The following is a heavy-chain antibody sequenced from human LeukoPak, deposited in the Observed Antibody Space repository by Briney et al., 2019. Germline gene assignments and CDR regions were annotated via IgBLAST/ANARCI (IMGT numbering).Heavy chain of an antibody. Sequence: EASVKVSCKASGYTFTSNYIHWVRQAPGQGLEWMGMIYPRDGSTSYAQKFQGRVTVTRDTSTSTVHMELSGLRSEDTAVYYCARDKEGFAYWGQGTLVPVSS. CDR2: IYPRDGST. J-gene: IGHJ4*02. V-gene: IGHV1-46*01. CDR3: ARDKEGFAY. CDR1: GYTFTSNY.